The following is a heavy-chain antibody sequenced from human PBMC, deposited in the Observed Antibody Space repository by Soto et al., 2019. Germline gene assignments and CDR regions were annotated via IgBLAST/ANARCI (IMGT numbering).Heavy chain of an antibody. J-gene: IGHJ4*02. D-gene: IGHD3-3*01. CDR1: GFTFSSYA. CDR2: ISGSGGST. V-gene: IGHV3-23*01. Sequence: GGSLRLSCAASGFTFSSYAMSWVRQAPGKGLEWVSAISGSGGSTYYADSVKGRFTISRDNSKNTLYLQMNSLRAEDTAVYYCAKDIFSKDFWSGYHVPDYWGQGTLVTVSS. CDR3: AKDIFSKDFWSGYHVPDY.